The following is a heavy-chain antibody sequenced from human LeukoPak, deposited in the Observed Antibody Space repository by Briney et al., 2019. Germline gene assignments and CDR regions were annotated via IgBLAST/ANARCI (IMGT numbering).Heavy chain of an antibody. J-gene: IGHJ4*02. D-gene: IGHD3-3*01. CDR2: ISYDGSNK. CDR3: ARVFGINPPGAR. CDR1: GFTFSSYA. Sequence: GGSLRLSCVVSGFTFSSYAMHWVSQAPGKGLEWVAIISYDGSNKYHADSVKGRFTISRDDSKNTLYLQMNSLRPEDTAVYYCARVFGINPPGARWGQGTLVTVSS. V-gene: IGHV3-30*04.